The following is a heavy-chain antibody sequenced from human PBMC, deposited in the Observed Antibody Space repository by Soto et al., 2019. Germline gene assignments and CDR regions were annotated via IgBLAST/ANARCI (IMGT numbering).Heavy chain of an antibody. CDR3: ARARDDYGDQAAFDI. CDR2: IYYSGST. V-gene: IGHV4-31*03. D-gene: IGHD4-17*01. CDR1: GGSISSGGYY. Sequence: QVQLQESGPGLVKPSQTLSLTCTVSGGSISSGGYYWSWIRQHPGKGLEWIGYIYYSGSTYYNPSLKSRVTISVDTSKNQCSLKLSSVTAAHTAVYYCARARDDYGDQAAFDIWGQGTMVTVSS. J-gene: IGHJ3*02.